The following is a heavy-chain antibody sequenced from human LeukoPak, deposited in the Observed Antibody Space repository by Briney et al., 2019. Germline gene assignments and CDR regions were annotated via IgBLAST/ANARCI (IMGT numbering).Heavy chain of an antibody. CDR1: GFTFSSYG. V-gene: IGHV3-30*02. J-gene: IGHJ1*01. CDR2: IRCDGSNK. D-gene: IGHD4-23*01. CDR3: AKRRPYGGNSIDYFQH. Sequence: GGSLRLSCAASGFTFSSYGMHWVRQAPGKGLEWVAFIRCDGSNKYYADSVKGRFTISRDNSKNTLYLQMNSLRAEDTAVYYCAKRRPYGGNSIDYFQHWGQGTLVTVSS.